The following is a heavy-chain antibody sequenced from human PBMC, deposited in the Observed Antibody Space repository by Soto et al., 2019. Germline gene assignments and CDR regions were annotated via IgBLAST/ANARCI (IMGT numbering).Heavy chain of an antibody. V-gene: IGHV1-69*01. Sequence: QVQLVQSGAEVKTPGSSVKVSCKASGDAFTNYIFDWVRQAPGQGLEWMGGIIPMFGTPKYAQTFQDRVTISADDSTGTAYLELTSLRFDDTAVYYCARGRDQPPVGLYFDSWGEGTRVTVSS. CDR2: IIPMFGTP. CDR1: GDAFTNYI. D-gene: IGHD1-26*01. J-gene: IGHJ4*02. CDR3: ARGRDQPPVGLYFDS.